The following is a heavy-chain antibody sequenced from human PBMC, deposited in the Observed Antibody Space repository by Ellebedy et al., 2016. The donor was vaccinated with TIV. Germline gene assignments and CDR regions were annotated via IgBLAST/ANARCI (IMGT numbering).Heavy chain of an antibody. Sequence: GESLKISCVASGFTFNDYYMNWIRQAPGRRLEWVSYISGSGTITYYADSVKGRFTISRDNAKNSLYLQMNSLRDEDTAVYYCARPYDGGSYVPWDWGQGTLVTVSS. CDR2: ISGSGTIT. CDR3: ARPYDGGSYVPWD. V-gene: IGHV3-11*04. D-gene: IGHD2-21*01. CDR1: GFTFNDYY. J-gene: IGHJ4*02.